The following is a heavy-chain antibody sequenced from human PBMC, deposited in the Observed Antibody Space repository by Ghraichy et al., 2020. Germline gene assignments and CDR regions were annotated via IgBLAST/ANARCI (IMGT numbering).Heavy chain of an antibody. CDR2: ISGNGGST. D-gene: IGHD1/OR15-1a*01. V-gene: IGHV3-23*01. J-gene: IGHJ6*02. Sequence: LSLTCVASEFTFRSFAMNWVRQAPGKGLEWVSIISGNGGSTYYADSVKGRFTISRDNSKNTLFLQMNSLRAEDTAVYYCAKQGMGQQFGMDVWGQGTTVTVSS. CDR3: AKQGMGQQFGMDV. CDR1: EFTFRSFA.